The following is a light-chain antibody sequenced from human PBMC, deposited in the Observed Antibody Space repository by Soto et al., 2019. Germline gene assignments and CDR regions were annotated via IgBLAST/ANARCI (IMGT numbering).Light chain of an antibody. CDR1: QSVSSN. CDR2: SAS. V-gene: IGKV3-15*01. Sequence: EIVLTQSPGTLSLSPGERATLSCRASQSVSSNLAWYQQKPGQAPRLLIYSASTRATGIPARFSGSGSRTEFTLTISSLQSEDFAVYYCQQYNNWPQTFGQGTKVEIK. J-gene: IGKJ1*01. CDR3: QQYNNWPQT.